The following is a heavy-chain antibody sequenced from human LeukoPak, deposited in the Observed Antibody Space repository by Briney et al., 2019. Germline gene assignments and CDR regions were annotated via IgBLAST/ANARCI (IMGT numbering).Heavy chain of an antibody. CDR3: ASVYYFVSGSFSY. V-gene: IGHV4-59*01. CDR2: IYYSGST. D-gene: IGHD3-10*01. CDR1: GGSFSGYY. Sequence: SETLSLTCAVYGGSFSGYYWSWIRQPPGKGLEWIGYIYYSGSTNYNPSLKSRVTISVDTSKNQFSLKLSSVTAADTAVYYCASVYYFVSGSFSYWGQGTLVTVSS. J-gene: IGHJ4*02.